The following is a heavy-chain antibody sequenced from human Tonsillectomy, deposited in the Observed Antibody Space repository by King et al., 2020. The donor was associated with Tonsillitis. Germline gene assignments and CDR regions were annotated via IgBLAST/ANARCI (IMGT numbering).Heavy chain of an antibody. CDR2: INTHSGGT. Sequence: EQLVQSGAEVKKPGASVKVSCMASGYTFTGYYMHWVRQVPGQGLEWMGWINTHSGGTNNAQKFKGRVTMTRDTSFNTAYMELRSLRADDTAVYYCARDGERHVDNWGQGTLVTVSS. J-gene: IGHJ4*02. CDR3: ARDGERHVDN. D-gene: IGHD1-1*01. CDR1: GYTFTGYY. V-gene: IGHV1-2*02.